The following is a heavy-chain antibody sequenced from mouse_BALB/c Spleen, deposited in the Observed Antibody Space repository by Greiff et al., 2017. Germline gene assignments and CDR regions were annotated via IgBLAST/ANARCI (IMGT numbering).Heavy chain of an antibody. CDR3: TRDSPDGYYEDY. V-gene: IGHV5-6-4*01. CDR2: ISSGGSYT. D-gene: IGHD2-3*01. Sequence: EVHLVESGGGLVKPGGSLKLSCAASGFTFSSYTMSWVRQTPEKRLEWVATISSGGSYTYYPDSVKGRFTISRDNAKNTLYLQMSSLKSEDTAMYYCTRDSPDGYYEDYWGQGTTLTVSS. J-gene: IGHJ2*01. CDR1: GFTFSSYT.